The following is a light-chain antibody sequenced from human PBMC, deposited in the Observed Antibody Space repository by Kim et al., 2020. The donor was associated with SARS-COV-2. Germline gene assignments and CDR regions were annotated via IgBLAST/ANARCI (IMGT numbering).Light chain of an antibody. CDR2: EAS. V-gene: IGKV1-5*03. CDR1: QSITNW. Sequence: DIQMTQSPSTLSASVGDRVTITCRASQSITNWLAWYQHKPGKAPNLLIYEASSLASGVPSRFSGSGSGTQFTLTISSLQPDDFATYYCQQYSKSANTFGQGTKLEI. CDR3: QQYSKSANT. J-gene: IGKJ2*01.